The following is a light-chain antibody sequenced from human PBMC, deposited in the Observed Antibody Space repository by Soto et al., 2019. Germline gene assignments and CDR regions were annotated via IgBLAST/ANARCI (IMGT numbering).Light chain of an antibody. CDR3: QQRANWPPLT. V-gene: IGKV3-11*01. J-gene: IGKJ4*01. CDR2: DAT. CDR1: QRLSNY. Sequence: EIVLTQSPATLSLSPGERATLSCRASQRLSNYLAWYQQKPGQAPRLLIYDATHRATGIPDRFSGSGSETDFTHTISSLEPEDFAVYYCQQRANWPPLTFGGGTKVEMK.